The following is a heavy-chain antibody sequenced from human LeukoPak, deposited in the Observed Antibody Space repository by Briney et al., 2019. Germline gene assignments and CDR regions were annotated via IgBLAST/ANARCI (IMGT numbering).Heavy chain of an antibody. J-gene: IGHJ4*02. CDR3: ARDRGSYGLDY. V-gene: IGHV4-4*07. CDR1: GGSISSYY. CDR2: IYTSGST. Sequence: SETPSLTCTVSGGSISSYYWSWIRQPAGKGLEWIGRIYTSGSTNYNPSLKSRVTMLVDTSKNQLSLKLSSVTAADTAVYYCARDRGSYGLDYWGQGTLVTVSS. D-gene: IGHD1-26*01.